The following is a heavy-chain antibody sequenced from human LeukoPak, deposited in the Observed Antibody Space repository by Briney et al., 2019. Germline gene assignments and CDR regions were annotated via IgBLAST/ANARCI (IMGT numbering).Heavy chain of an antibody. CDR2: TSDRGDYT. V-gene: IGHV3-23*01. J-gene: IGHJ4*02. CDR3: AKKAQYNGNYPLDY. CDR1: GLTFSSDW. Sequence: GGSLRLSCAASGLTFSSDWMHWVRQVPGKGLEWVSGTSDRGDYTYYADSVKGRFTISRDNSKNTLYLQMNSLRAEDTALYFCAKKAQYNGNYPLDYWGQGTLVTVSS. D-gene: IGHD1-26*01.